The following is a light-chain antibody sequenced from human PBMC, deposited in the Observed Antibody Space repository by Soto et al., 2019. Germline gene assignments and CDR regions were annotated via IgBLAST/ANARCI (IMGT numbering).Light chain of an antibody. CDR3: MQGTHWPPYT. CDR2: KVS. CDR1: QSLVHSDGNTY. J-gene: IGKJ2*01. V-gene: IGKV2-30*02. Sequence: DVVMTQSPLSLPVTLGQPASISCRSSQSLVHSDGNTYLNWFQQRPGQSPRRLIYKVSNRDSGVPDRFSGSGSGTNFTLKISRVEAEEGAVYYCMQGTHWPPYTFGQGTKLEIK.